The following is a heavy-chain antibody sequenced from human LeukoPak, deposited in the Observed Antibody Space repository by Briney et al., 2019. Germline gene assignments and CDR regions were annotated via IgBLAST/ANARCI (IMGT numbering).Heavy chain of an antibody. D-gene: IGHD2-15*01. J-gene: IGHJ6*02. CDR1: GGSISSGGYS. CDR3: AGGYCGGGSCGMDV. Sequence: SETLSLTCAVSGGSISSGGYSWSWIRQPPGKGLEWIGYIYHSGSTYYNPSLKSRVTISVDRSKNQFSLKLSSVTAADTAVYYCAGGYCGGGSCGMDVWRQGTTVTVSS. CDR2: IYHSGST. V-gene: IGHV4-30-2*01.